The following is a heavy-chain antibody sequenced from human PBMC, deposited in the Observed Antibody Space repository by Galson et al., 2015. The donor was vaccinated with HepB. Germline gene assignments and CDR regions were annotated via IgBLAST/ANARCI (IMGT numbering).Heavy chain of an antibody. CDR2: ISYDGGNK. D-gene: IGHD1-26*01. Sequence: SLRLSCAASGFTFSSYGMHWVRQAPGKGLEWVAVISYDGGNKYYGDSVKGRFTISRDNSQNTLHLQMNSLRAEDSAVYYCAKEWMRSGSYIQSFYHYGMPVCGHGTTVTVSS. CDR3: AKEWMRSGSYIQSFYHYGMPV. J-gene: IGHJ6*02. CDR1: GFTFSSYG. V-gene: IGHV3-30*18.